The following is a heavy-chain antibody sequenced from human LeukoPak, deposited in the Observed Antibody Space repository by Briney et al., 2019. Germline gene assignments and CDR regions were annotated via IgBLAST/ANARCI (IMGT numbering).Heavy chain of an antibody. J-gene: IGHJ4*02. CDR2: ISSSGSTI. CDR3: AREGLLWFGEFIDY. V-gene: IGHV3-48*03. Sequence: PGGSLRLSCAATGFTFSSYEMNWVRQAPGKGLEWVSYISSSGSTIYYADSVKGRFTISRDNAKNSLYLQMNSLRAEDTAVYYCAREGLLWFGEFIDYWGQGTLVTVSS. D-gene: IGHD3-10*01. CDR1: GFTFSSYE.